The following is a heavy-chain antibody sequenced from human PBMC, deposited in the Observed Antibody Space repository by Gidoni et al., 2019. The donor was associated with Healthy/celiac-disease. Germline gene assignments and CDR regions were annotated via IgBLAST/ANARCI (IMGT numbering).Heavy chain of an antibody. CDR2: ISSSRSYI. V-gene: IGHV3-21*01. CDR3: ARDWGIAVADY. J-gene: IGHJ4*02. D-gene: IGHD6-19*01. Sequence: EVQLVESGGGLVKPGGSLRLSCADSGLTFSSYSMNWFRQAPGKGLEWCSSISSSRSYIDYADSGKGRVTISRDNAKNSRYLQMNSLRAEDTAVYYCARDWGIAVADYWGQGTLVTVSS. CDR1: GLTFSSYS.